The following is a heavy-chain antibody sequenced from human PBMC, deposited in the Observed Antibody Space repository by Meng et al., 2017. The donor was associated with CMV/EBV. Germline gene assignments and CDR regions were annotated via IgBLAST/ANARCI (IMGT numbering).Heavy chain of an antibody. D-gene: IGHD4-17*01. Sequence: LVESGGCLVQTWGVLRCSFAASGLTISNYWMSWVRQDQGKGLEWVANIKKDGSEKYYVDSVKGRFSISRDNADNSLYLQMNNLRAEDTAVYYCRLGHYSQDWGQGTLVTVSS. V-gene: IGHV3-7*02. CDR2: IKKDGSEK. J-gene: IGHJ4*02. CDR1: GLTISNYW. CDR3: RLGHYSQD.